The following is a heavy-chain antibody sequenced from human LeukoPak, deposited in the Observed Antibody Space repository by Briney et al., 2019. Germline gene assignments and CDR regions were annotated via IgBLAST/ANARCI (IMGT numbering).Heavy chain of an antibody. CDR1: GYTFTSYG. CDR2: ISAYNGNT. Sequence: ASVKVSCKASGYTFTSYGISWVRQAPGQGLEWMGCISAYNGNTNYAQKLQGRVTMTTDTSTSTAYMELRSLRSDDTAVYYCARIPSCKSSGGSCYVQVHWFDPWGQGTLVTVSS. CDR3: ARIPSCKSSGGSCYVQVHWFDP. V-gene: IGHV1-18*01. J-gene: IGHJ5*02. D-gene: IGHD2-15*01.